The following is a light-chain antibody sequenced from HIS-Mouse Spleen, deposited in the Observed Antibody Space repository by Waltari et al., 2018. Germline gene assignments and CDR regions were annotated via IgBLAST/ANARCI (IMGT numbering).Light chain of an antibody. CDR1: QGISSY. V-gene: IGKV1-8*01. CDR3: QQYYSYPPIT. J-gene: IGKJ4*01. Sequence: AIRMTQSPSSFSASTGDRVTISCRAGQGISSYLAWYQQKPGKAPKHLIYAASTLQSGVPSRFSGSGSGTDFTLTISCLQSEDFATYYCQQYYSYPPITFGGGTKVEIK. CDR2: AAS.